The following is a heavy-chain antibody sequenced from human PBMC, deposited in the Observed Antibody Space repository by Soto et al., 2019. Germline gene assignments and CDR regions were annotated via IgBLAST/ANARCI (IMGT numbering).Heavy chain of an antibody. J-gene: IGHJ6*02. CDR3: ARHRKAMENAYYYYYGMDV. Sequence: GESLKISCKGSGYSFTSYWISWVRQMPGKGLEWMGRIDPSDSYTNYSPSFQGHVTISADKYISTAYLQWSSLKASDTAMYYCARHRKAMENAYYYYYGMDVWGQGTTVTVSS. CDR1: GYSFTSYW. D-gene: IGHD5-18*01. V-gene: IGHV5-10-1*01. CDR2: IDPSDSYT.